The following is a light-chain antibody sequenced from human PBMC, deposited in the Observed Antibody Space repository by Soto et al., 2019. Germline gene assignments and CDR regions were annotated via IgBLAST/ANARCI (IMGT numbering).Light chain of an antibody. V-gene: IGKV1-5*01. CDR3: QQYYSYWT. CDR1: QSVSSW. CDR2: DAS. Sequence: DIQMTQSPSTLSASVGDRVTITCRASQSVSSWLAWYQQKSGKAPKLLIYDASSLQSGVPSRFSGSGSGTEFALTISSLQPDDFATYYCQQYYSYWTFGQGTKVEIK. J-gene: IGKJ1*01.